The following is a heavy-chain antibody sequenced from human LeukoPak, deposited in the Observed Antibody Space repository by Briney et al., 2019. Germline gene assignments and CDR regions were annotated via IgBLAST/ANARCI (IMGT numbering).Heavy chain of an antibody. CDR1: GFTFSNAW. D-gene: IGHD3-10*01. Sequence: PGGSLRLSCAASGFTFSNAWMSWVRQAPGKGLEWVGRIKSKTDGGTTDYAAPAKGRFTISRDDSKNTLYLQMNSLKTEDTAVYYCTTSYGSGRYYYYYGMDVWGQGTTVTVSS. CDR2: IKSKTDGGTT. J-gene: IGHJ6*02. V-gene: IGHV3-15*01. CDR3: TTSYGSGRYYYYYGMDV.